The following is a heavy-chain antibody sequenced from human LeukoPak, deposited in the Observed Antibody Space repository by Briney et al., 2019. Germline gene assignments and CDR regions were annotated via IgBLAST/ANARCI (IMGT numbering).Heavy chain of an antibody. Sequence: SQTLSLTCAISGDSFFSNSSWNWIRQSPSRGLEWLGRTYYRSKWYNDYAVSVKSRININPDTSKNQFSVQLSSVTPEDTAVYYCARGGQGDGYSADEAFDIWGHGTMVTVS. V-gene: IGHV6-1*01. CDR1: GDSFFSNSS. J-gene: IGHJ3*02. D-gene: IGHD5-18*01. CDR3: ARGGQGDGYSADEAFDI. CDR2: TYYRSKWYN.